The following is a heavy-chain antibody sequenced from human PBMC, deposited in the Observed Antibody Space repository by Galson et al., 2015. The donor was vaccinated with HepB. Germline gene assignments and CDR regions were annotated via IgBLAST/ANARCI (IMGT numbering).Heavy chain of an antibody. CDR2: IRSKSYGGTT. D-gene: IGHD1-26*01. CDR1: GFIFGDYG. CDR3: TRFPEWEVILGYFDH. Sequence: SLRLSCAASGFIFGDYGMSWFRQAPGQGPEWVGFIRSKSYGGTTEYAASVKARFTISRDDYRSIAYLQMNSLRTDDTAVYYCTRFPEWEVILGYFDHWGQGALVTVSS. V-gene: IGHV3-49*03. J-gene: IGHJ4*02.